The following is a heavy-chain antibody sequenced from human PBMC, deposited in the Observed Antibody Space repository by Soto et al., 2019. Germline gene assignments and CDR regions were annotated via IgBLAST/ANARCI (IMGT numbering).Heavy chain of an antibody. J-gene: IGHJ5*02. CDR3: AKFYGGKSAHTYTIDP. D-gene: IGHD2-15*01. Sequence: GASVKVSCKASGYTFTSYGISWVRQAPGQGLEWMGWISAYNGNTNYAQKLQGRVTMTTDTSTSTAYMELSSLRPEDTAVYYCAKFYGGKSAHTYTIDPWGQGTLVTVSS. V-gene: IGHV1-18*01. CDR2: ISAYNGNT. CDR1: GYTFTSYG.